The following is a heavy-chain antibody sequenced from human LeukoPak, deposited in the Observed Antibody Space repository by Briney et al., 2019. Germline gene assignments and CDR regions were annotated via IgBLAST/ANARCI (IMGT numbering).Heavy chain of an antibody. J-gene: IGHJ3*02. CDR1: GFTFSSYW. V-gene: IGHV3-74*01. CDR2: INSDGSST. D-gene: IGHD5-24*01. Sequence: GGSLRLSCAASGFTFSSYWMHWVRQAPGKGLVWVSRINSDGSSTSYADSVKGRFTISRDNAKNTLYLQMNSLRAEDTAVYYCASGMATRNAFDIWGQGTMVTVSS. CDR3: ASGMATRNAFDI.